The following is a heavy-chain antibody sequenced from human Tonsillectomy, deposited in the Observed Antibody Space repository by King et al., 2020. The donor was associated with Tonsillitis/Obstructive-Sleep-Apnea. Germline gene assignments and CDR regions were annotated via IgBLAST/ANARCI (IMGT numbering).Heavy chain of an antibody. Sequence: QLVQSGAEVKKPGSSVKVSCKASGGTFSSDAISWVRQAPGQGLEWMGGIIPIFDTASYAQKFQGRVTITADESTNTAYMELSSLRSEDTAVYYCARDHXXGFIAVAGTVYXYXGMDVXXXGTTXTXSS. CDR3: ARDHXXGFIAVAGTVYXYXGMDV. V-gene: IGHV1-69*12. CDR1: GGTFSSDA. CDR2: IIPIFDTA. J-gene: IGHJ6*04. D-gene: IGHD6-19*01.